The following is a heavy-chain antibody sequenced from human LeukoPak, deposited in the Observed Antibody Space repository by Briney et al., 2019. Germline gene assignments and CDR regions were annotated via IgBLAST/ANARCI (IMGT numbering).Heavy chain of an antibody. CDR3: ARRYYDNFDY. CDR1: GFTFSSFW. J-gene: IGHJ4*02. D-gene: IGHD3-22*01. CDR2: IKEDGSEK. Sequence: GGSLRLSCAASGFTFSSFWMNRVRQAPGKGLEWVANIKEDGSEKYYVDSVKGRFTISRDNAKNSLYLQMNSLRAEDTAVYYCARRYYDNFDYWGQGTLVTVSS. V-gene: IGHV3-7*01.